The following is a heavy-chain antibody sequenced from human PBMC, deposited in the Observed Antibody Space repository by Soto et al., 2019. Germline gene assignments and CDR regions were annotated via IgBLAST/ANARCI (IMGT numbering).Heavy chain of an antibody. Sequence: ASVKVSCKASGYTFPGYYMHWVRQAPGQGLEWMGWINPNSGGTNYAQKFQGRVTMTRETSISTAYMELSRLRSDDTAVYYCARTYYYDSSGYYPSYYYYYGMDVWGQGTTVTVSS. CDR1: GYTFPGYY. CDR3: ARTYYYDSSGYYPSYYYYYGMDV. CDR2: INPNSGGT. D-gene: IGHD3-22*01. V-gene: IGHV1-2*02. J-gene: IGHJ6*02.